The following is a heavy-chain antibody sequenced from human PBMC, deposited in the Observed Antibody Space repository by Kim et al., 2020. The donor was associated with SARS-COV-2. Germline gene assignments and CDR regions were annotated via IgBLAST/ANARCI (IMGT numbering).Heavy chain of an antibody. D-gene: IGHD6-13*01. CDR2: IYYSGSS. CDR1: DGSVSSGSYY. Sequence: SETLSLTCTVSDGSVSSGSYYWSWIRQPPGKGLEWIGYIYYSGSSNYNPSLKSRVTISVDTSKNQFSLKLRSVTAADTAVYYCARVEQQLVSGLYYFDYWGQGTLVTVSS. J-gene: IGHJ4*02. CDR3: ARVEQQLVSGLYYFDY. V-gene: IGHV4-61*01.